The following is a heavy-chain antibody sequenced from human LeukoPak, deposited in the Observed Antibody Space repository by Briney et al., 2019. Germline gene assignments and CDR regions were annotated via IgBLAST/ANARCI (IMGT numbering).Heavy chain of an antibody. CDR1: GFTFSSYW. V-gene: IGHV4-4*07. CDR3: ARDFWSGYSH. CDR2: IYTSGST. J-gene: IGHJ4*02. D-gene: IGHD3-3*01. Sequence: GSLRLSCAASGFTFSSYWMSWVRQAPGKGLEWIGRIYTSGSTNCNPSLKSRVTMSVDTSKNQFSLKLSSVTAADTAVYYCARDFWSGYSHWGQGTLVTVSS.